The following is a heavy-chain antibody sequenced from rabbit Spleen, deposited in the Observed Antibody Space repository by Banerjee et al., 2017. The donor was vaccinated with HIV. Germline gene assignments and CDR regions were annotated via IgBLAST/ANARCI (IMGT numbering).Heavy chain of an antibody. CDR3: ARDVDGYSGYGDRLDL. V-gene: IGHV1S43*01. CDR1: GFSFSSSYD. CDR2: IYINSHST. D-gene: IGHD1-1*01. J-gene: IGHJ3*01. Sequence: QEQLVESGGGLVKPGASLTLTCTASGFSFSSSYDMSWVRQAPGKGLELIACIYINSHSTWYASWVSGRCTISRSTSLNTVDLKMTSLTAADTATYFCARDVDGYSGYGDRLDLWGQGTLVTVS.